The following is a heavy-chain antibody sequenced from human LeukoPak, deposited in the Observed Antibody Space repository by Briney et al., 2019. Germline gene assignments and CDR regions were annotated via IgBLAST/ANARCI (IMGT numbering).Heavy chain of an antibody. CDR3: AKTYGDYGFYYDL. CDR1: GGSISSYY. Sequence: PSETLSLTCTVSGGSISSYYWSWIRQPPGKRLEWIGYIYYSGNTNYNPSLKSRVTISVDTSKNQFSLKLSSVTAADTAVYYCAKTYGDYGFYYDLWGRGTLVTVSS. CDR2: IYYSGNT. D-gene: IGHD4-17*01. J-gene: IGHJ2*01. V-gene: IGHV4-59*01.